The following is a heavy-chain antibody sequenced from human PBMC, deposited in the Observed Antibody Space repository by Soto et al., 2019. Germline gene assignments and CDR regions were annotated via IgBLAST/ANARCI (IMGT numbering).Heavy chain of an antibody. D-gene: IGHD5-18*01. V-gene: IGHV1-2*04. CDR1: GYTFTAYY. CDR2: VNPNSGGT. Sequence: QVQLVQSGAEVKKPGASVKVSCKASGYTFTAYYMHWVRQAPGQGLEWMGWVNPNSGGTNTAQKSQGWVTSARDTSISTACMELSRLRSDDTAVYYCARGGGLRYSCGCRYYFDYWGQGTLVTVSS. CDR3: ARGGGLRYSCGCRYYFDY. J-gene: IGHJ4*02.